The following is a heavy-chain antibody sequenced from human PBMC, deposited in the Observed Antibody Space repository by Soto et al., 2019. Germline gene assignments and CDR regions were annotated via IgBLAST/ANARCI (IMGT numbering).Heavy chain of an antibody. D-gene: IGHD2-15*01. Sequence: QVQLVQSGAEVKKPGSSVKVSCKASGGTFSSYAISWVRQAPGQGLEWMGGIIPIFGTANYAQKFQGRVTITADESTSTAYMELSSLRSDDTAVYYCAAQYCSGCSCYYYYYGMDVWGQGTTVTVSS. V-gene: IGHV1-69*01. CDR2: IIPIFGTA. J-gene: IGHJ6*02. CDR3: AAQYCSGCSCYYYYYGMDV. CDR1: GGTFSSYA.